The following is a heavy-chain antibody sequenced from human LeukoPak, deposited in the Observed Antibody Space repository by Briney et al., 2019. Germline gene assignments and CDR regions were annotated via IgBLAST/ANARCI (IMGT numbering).Heavy chain of an antibody. CDR1: GGSISSYY. V-gene: IGHV4-59*01. J-gene: IGHJ4*02. CDR3: ARQDYCSGGSCYHY. CDR2: IYYSGST. D-gene: IGHD2-15*01. Sequence: SETLSLTCTVSGGSISSYYWSWIRQPPGKGLEWIGYIYYSGSTNYNPSLKSRVTISVDTSKNQFSLKLSSVTAADTAVYYCARQDYCSGGSCYHYWGQGTLVTVSS.